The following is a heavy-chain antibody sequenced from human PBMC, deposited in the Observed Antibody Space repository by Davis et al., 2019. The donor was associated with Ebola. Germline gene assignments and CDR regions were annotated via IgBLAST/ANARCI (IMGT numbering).Heavy chain of an antibody. Sequence: GESLKISCAASGFTFRSYDMPWVRHAPGKGLEWVSAIGAAGDTYYPVSVKGRFTISRENAKNSLYLQMNSLRAEDTAVYYCARAGFGSTWFDCWGQGILVTVSS. D-gene: IGHD6-13*01. J-gene: IGHJ5*01. CDR3: ARAGFGSTWFDC. CDR2: IGAAGDT. CDR1: GFTFRSYD. V-gene: IGHV3-13*01.